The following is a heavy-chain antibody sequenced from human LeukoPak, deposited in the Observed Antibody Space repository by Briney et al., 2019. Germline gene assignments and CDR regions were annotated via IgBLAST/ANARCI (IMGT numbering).Heavy chain of an antibody. J-gene: IGHJ5*02. CDR2: IYYSGST. D-gene: IGHD1-26*01. CDR1: GGSISSGDYY. CDR3: ARDGILNWFDP. V-gene: IGHV4-30-4*01. Sequence: SETLSLTCTVSGGSISSGDYYWSWIRQPPGKGLEWIGYIYYSGSTYYNPSLKSRVTISADTSKNQFSLKLSSVTAADTAVYYCARDGILNWFDPWGQGTLVTVSS.